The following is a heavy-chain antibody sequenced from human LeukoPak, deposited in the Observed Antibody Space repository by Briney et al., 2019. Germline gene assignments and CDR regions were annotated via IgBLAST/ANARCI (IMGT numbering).Heavy chain of an antibody. CDR2: IFHSGST. D-gene: IGHD3-10*01. Sequence: PSETLSLTCTVSGGSISSYYWSWIRQPAGKGLEWIGNIFHSGSTHYNPSLKSRVTISVDTSKNQFSLKLTSVTAADTAVYYCTRTYGSGSSYTAFDYWGQGTLVTVSS. CDR3: TRTYGSGSSYTAFDY. V-gene: IGHV4-4*09. J-gene: IGHJ4*02. CDR1: GGSISSYY.